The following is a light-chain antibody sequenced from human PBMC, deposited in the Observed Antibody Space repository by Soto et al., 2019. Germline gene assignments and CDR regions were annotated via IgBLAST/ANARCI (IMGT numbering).Light chain of an antibody. J-gene: IGLJ3*02. CDR3: SSYTRSNTVL. Sequence: QSALTQPASVSGSPGQSITISCTGTNNDVGAYNYVSWFQQHPGKAPKTMIYDVSNRPSGVSNRFSGSKSGNTASLTISGLPAEDEADYYCSSYTRSNTVLFGGGTKLTVL. V-gene: IGLV2-14*03. CDR2: DVS. CDR1: NNDVGAYNY.